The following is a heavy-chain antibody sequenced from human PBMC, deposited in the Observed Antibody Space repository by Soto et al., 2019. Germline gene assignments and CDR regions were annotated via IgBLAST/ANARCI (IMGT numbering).Heavy chain of an antibody. CDR2: IYHSGST. D-gene: IGHD2-15*01. Sequence: SETLSLTCAVSGGSISSSNWWSWVRQPPGKGLEWIGEIYHSGSTNYNPSLKSRVTISVDKSKNQFSLKLSSVTAADTAVYYCARAGRGYCSGGSCYSGLLGMDVWVQGTTVT. CDR3: ARAGRGYCSGGSCYSGLLGMDV. CDR1: GGSISSSNW. V-gene: IGHV4-4*02. J-gene: IGHJ6*02.